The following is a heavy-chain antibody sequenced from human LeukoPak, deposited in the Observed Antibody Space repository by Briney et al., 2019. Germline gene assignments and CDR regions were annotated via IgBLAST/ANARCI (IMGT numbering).Heavy chain of an antibody. V-gene: IGHV4-39*01. CDR3: TRTHNKPTNWFDP. CDR1: GASFRSDTYF. CDR2: IYYSGNT. Sequence: SETLSLTCTVSGASFRSDTYFCGWIRQPPGKGPEWLGSIYYSGNTYYNLSLKSRVTISIDTSKNQFSLKLSSVTAADTAVYYCTRTHNKPTNWFDPWGQGTLVTVSS. J-gene: IGHJ5*02.